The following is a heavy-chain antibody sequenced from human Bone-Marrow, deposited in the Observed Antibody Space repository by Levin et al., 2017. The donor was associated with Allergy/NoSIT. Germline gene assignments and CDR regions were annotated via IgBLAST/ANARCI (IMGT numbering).Heavy chain of an antibody. V-gene: IGHV4-31*03. CDR3: ARDYGCTGSDCSGALGLDV. Sequence: PSETLSLTCSVSGSSIDSGVYYWSWIRQHPGKGLEWIGDIYYSGSTYYNPSLKSRVTLSMDTSNNKFFLFLTSVTAADTAVYYCARDYGCTGSDCSGALGLDVWGQGTTVTVSS. CDR1: GSSIDSGVYY. J-gene: IGHJ6*02. D-gene: IGHD2-21*02. CDR2: IYYSGST.